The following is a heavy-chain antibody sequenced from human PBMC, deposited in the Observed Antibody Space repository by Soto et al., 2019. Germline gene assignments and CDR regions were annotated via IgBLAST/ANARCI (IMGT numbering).Heavy chain of an antibody. CDR1: GGTFSIYT. CDR3: ARVDVALATERHGAVDV. CDR2: FIPMIGTA. D-gene: IGHD5-12*01. V-gene: IGHV1-69*08. Sequence: QVQLVQSGAEVKRPGSSINISCKASGGTFSIYTVSWVRQAPGQGLEWMGRFIPMIGTANYAQNFQGRVTLSADKSATTAYMEVSSLTPQDTALYYCARVDVALATERHGAVDVWGQGTAVTVSP. J-gene: IGHJ3*01.